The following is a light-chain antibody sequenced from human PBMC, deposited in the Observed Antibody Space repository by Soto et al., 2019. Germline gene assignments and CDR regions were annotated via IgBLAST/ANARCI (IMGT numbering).Light chain of an antibody. CDR1: SSDIGGYNF. J-gene: IGLJ2*01. V-gene: IGLV2-14*03. Sequence: QSALTQPASVSASPGQSITISCTGTSSDIGGYNFVSWYQQHPGKAPKLLIYDVSNRPSGVPARFSGSKSGNTASLTISGLQAEYEADYYCSSYTTSSTRVFGGGTKVTVL. CDR3: SSYTTSSTRV. CDR2: DVS.